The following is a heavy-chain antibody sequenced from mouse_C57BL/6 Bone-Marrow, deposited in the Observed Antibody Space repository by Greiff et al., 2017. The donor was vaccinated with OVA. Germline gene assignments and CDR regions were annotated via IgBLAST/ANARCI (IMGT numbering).Heavy chain of an antibody. CDR2: IWSGGST. CDR3: ARNSDYDAWFAY. CDR1: GFSLTSYG. V-gene: IGHV2-2*01. J-gene: IGHJ3*01. D-gene: IGHD2-4*01. Sequence: QVQLQQSGPGLVQPSQSLSITCTVSGFSLTSYGVHWVRQSPGKGLEWLGVIWSGGSTDYNAAFISRLSISKDNSKSQVFFKMNSLQADDTAIYYCARNSDYDAWFAYWGQGTLVTVSA.